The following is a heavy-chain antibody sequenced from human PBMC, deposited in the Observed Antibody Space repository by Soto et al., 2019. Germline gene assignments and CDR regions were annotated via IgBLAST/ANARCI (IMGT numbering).Heavy chain of an antibody. CDR3: ASGWRYSYVYVLHYYYYYGMDF. J-gene: IGHJ6*02. Sequence: ASVKVSCKASGYTFTSYDINWVRQATGQGLEWMGWMNPNSGNTGYAQKFQGRVTMTRNTSISTAYMELSSLRSEDTAVYYCASGWRYSYVYVLHYYYYYGMDFWGQGTTVTVSS. V-gene: IGHV1-8*01. CDR2: MNPNSGNT. CDR1: GYTFTSYD. D-gene: IGHD5-18*01.